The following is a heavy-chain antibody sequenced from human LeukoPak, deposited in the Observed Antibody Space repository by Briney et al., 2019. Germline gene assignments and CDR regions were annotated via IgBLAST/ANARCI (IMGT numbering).Heavy chain of an antibody. CDR3: AREYLLLWFGELLYYFDY. CDR1: GGSFSGYY. V-gene: IGHV4-34*01. D-gene: IGHD3-10*01. CDR2: INHSGST. J-gene: IGHJ4*02. Sequence: SETLSLTCAVYGGSFSGYYWSWIRQPPGKGLEWIGEINHSGSTNYSPSLKSRVTISVDTSKNQFSLKLSSVTAADTAVYYCAREYLLLWFGELLYYFDYWGQGTLVTVSS.